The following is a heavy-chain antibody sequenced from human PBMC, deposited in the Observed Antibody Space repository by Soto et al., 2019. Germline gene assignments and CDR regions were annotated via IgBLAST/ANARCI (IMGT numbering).Heavy chain of an antibody. CDR1: GGSFSGYY. Sequence: QVQLQQWGAGLLKPSETLSLTCAVYGGSFSGYYWSWIRQPPGKGLEWIGEINHSGSTNYNPSLKSRVTISVDTSKNQFSLKLSSVTAADTAVYYCATQAKYFWSGYLPYWGQGTLFTVSS. V-gene: IGHV4-34*01. J-gene: IGHJ4*02. CDR3: ATQAKYFWSGYLPY. D-gene: IGHD3-3*01. CDR2: INHSGST.